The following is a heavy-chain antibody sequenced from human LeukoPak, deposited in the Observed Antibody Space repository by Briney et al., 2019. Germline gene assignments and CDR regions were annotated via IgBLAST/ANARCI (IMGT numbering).Heavy chain of an antibody. CDR1: GFTFSSYA. Sequence: PGRSLRLSCAASGFTFSSYAMSWVRQAPGKGLEWVSTLSASGGSTFYAASVKGRFTVSRDNSKNTLFLQMNSLRAEDTAVYYCATLYGDYNWYFDLWGRGTLVTVSS. D-gene: IGHD4-17*01. V-gene: IGHV3-23*01. CDR2: LSASGGST. J-gene: IGHJ2*01. CDR3: ATLYGDYNWYFDL.